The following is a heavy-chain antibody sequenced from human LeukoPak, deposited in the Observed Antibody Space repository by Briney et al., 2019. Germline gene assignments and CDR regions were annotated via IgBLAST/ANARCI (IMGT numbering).Heavy chain of an antibody. CDR2: INPNSGGT. CDR3: AKDFSVTMVRGVILGRPPGGY. J-gene: IGHJ4*02. CDR1: GYTFTGYY. Sequence: GASVKVSCKASGYTFTGYYMHWVRQAPGQGLEWMGWINPNSGGTNYAQKFQGRVTMTRDTSISTAYMELSRLRSDDTAVYYCAKDFSVTMVRGVILGRPPGGYWGQGTLVTVSS. D-gene: IGHD3-10*01. V-gene: IGHV1-2*02.